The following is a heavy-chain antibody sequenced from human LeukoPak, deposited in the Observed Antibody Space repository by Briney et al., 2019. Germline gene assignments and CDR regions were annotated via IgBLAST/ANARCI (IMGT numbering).Heavy chain of an antibody. J-gene: IGHJ4*02. CDR1: GGSFSGHY. D-gene: IGHD5-18*01. CDR2: INHSGST. Sequence: SETLSLTCAVYGGSFSGHYWSWIRQPPGKGLEWIGEINHSGSTNYNPSLKSRVTISVDTSKNQFSLKLSSVTAADTAVYYCARHDYSYGFHYIGYWGQGTLVTVSS. V-gene: IGHV4-34*01. CDR3: ARHDYSYGFHYIGY.